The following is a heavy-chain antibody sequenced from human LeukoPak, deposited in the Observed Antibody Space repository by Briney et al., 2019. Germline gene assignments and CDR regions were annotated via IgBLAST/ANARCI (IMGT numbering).Heavy chain of an antibody. CDR3: ARVVLYCSGGSCYLFDY. CDR1: GYTFSSYG. CDR2: ISAYNGNT. J-gene: IGHJ4*02. D-gene: IGHD2-15*01. Sequence: ASVKVSCKASGYTFSSYGISWVRQAPGQGLEWMGWISAYNGNTNYAQKLQGRVTMTTDTSTSTAYMELRSLRSDDTAVYYCARVVLYCSGGSCYLFDYWGQGTLVTVSS. V-gene: IGHV1-18*01.